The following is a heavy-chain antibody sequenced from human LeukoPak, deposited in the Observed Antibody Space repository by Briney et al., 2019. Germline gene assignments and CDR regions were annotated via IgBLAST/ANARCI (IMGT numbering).Heavy chain of an antibody. CDR3: AKGLNSSSWPMGNYYYYYMDV. CDR1: GFTFDDYA. Sequence: GGSLRLSCAASGFTFDDYAMHWVRQAPGKGLEWVSLISWDGGSTYYADSVKGRFTISRDNSKNSLYLQMNSLRAEDTALYYCAKGLNSSSWPMGNYYYYYMDVWGKGTTVTVSS. D-gene: IGHD6-13*01. J-gene: IGHJ6*03. CDR2: ISWDGGST. V-gene: IGHV3-43D*03.